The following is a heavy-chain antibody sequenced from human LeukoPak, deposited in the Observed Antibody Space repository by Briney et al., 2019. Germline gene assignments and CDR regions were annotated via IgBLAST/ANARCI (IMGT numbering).Heavy chain of an antibody. CDR2: ISGSGSNT. D-gene: IGHD3-22*01. V-gene: IGHV3-23*01. Sequence: GGSLRLSCAASGITFSGSGMSWVRQAPGKGLEWVSTISGSGSNTHYADSVKGRFTISRDNYKDTLYMQMNSLRAEDTAVYYCAKGGYYFDSTNWFDPWGQGTLVTVSS. CDR3: AKGGYYFDSTNWFDP. J-gene: IGHJ5*02. CDR1: GITFSGSG.